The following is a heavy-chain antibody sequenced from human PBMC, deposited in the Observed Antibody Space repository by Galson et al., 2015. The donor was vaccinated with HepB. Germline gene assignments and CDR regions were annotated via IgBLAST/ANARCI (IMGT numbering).Heavy chain of an antibody. CDR2: ISSSSSYI. D-gene: IGHD2-2*01. Sequence: SLRLSCAASGFTFSSYSMNWVRQAPGKGLEWVSSISSSSSYIYYADSVKGRFTISRDNAENSLYLQMNSLRAEDTAVYYCARFYCSSTSCYWGDYWGQGTLVTVSS. V-gene: IGHV3-21*01. CDR3: ARFYCSSTSCYWGDY. CDR1: GFTFSSYS. J-gene: IGHJ4*02.